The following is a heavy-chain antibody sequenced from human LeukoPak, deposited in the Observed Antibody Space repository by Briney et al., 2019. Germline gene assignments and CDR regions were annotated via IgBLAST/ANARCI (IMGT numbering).Heavy chain of an antibody. J-gene: IGHJ3*02. D-gene: IGHD6-19*01. CDR2: ISSSGNTI. V-gene: IGHV3-48*03. Sequence: AWGTLRLSCAASGFTFSSYEMNWGRQAQGKGMEWASDISSSGNTIYYADSVKGRFTISRDNAKNSLYLQMNSLRAEDTAVYYCARDSDSSGLDAFDIWGQGTMVTVSS. CDR1: GFTFSSYE. CDR3: ARDSDSSGLDAFDI.